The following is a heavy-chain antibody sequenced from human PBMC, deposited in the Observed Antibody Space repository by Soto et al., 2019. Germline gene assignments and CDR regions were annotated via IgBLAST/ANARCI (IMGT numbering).Heavy chain of an antibody. V-gene: IGHV3-30*18. J-gene: IGHJ4*02. CDR2: ISYDGSNK. CDR3: AKDSSSWSYTVY. Sequence: QVQLVESEGGVVQPGRSLRLSCAASGFTFSSYGMHWVRQAPGKGLEWVAVISYDGSNKYYADSVKGRFTISRDNSKNTLYLQMNSLRAEDTAVYYCAKDSSSWSYTVYWGQGTLVTVSS. CDR1: GFTFSSYG. D-gene: IGHD6-13*01.